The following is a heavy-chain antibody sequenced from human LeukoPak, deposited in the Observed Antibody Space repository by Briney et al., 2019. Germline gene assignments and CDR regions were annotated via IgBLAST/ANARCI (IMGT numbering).Heavy chain of an antibody. CDR3: AGGSKRQRYCSSTSCPPGGYYYYGMDV. CDR1: GGSFSGYY. Sequence: SETLSLTCAVYGGSFSGYYWSWIRQPPGKGLEWIGEINHSGSTNYNPSLKSRVTISVDTSKNQFSLKLSSVTAADTAVYYCAGGSKRQRYCSSTSCPPGGYYYYGMDVWGQGTTVTVS. V-gene: IGHV4-34*01. CDR2: INHSGST. J-gene: IGHJ6*02. D-gene: IGHD2-2*01.